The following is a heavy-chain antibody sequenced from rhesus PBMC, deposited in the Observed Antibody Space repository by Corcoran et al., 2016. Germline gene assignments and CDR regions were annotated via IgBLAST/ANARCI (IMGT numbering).Heavy chain of an antibody. CDR1: GYTFTVHY. V-gene: IGHV1-111*02. D-gene: IGHD7-45*01. J-gene: IGHJ4*01. CDR2: VDPEDGEA. Sequence: EAQLVQSGAEVKKPGASVKISCKAFGYTFTVHYLHWGRQAPGKGLEWMGRVDPEDGEAIHAKKYQDRVTIAAETSADTAYMELSSLRSEDTAVYYCATSLTGDRYFDYWGQGVLVTVSS. CDR3: ATSLTGDRYFDY.